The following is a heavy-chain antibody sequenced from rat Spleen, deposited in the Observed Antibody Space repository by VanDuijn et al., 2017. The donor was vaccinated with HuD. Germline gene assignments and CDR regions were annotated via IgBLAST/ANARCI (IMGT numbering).Heavy chain of an antibody. D-gene: IGHD1-1*01. CDR3: TRAPGPTVDVMDS. CDR1: GFSLTSYG. J-gene: IGHJ4*01. CDR2: IWGDGST. Sequence: QVQLKESGPGLVQPSQTLSLTCTVSGFSLTSYGVSWVRQPPGKGLEWMGGIWGDGSTNYNSALKSRLSISRDTSKSQVFLKRNSPQTEDTAMYFCTRAPGPTVDVMDSWGQGASVTVSS. V-gene: IGHV2-15*01.